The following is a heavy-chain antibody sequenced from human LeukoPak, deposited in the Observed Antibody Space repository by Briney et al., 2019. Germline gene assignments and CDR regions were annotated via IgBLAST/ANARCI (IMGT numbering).Heavy chain of an antibody. CDR3: ARDTDQYCGRDCYVDY. V-gene: IGHV3-11*06. D-gene: IGHD2-21*02. Sequence: GGSLRLSCAASGFTFSDYYMSWIRQAPGKGLEWVSSISSSSSYIYYADSVKGRFTISRDNARNSLYLQMNSLRAEDTAVYYCARDTDQYCGRDCYVDYWGQGTLVTVSS. CDR1: GFTFSDYY. CDR2: ISSSSSYI. J-gene: IGHJ4*02.